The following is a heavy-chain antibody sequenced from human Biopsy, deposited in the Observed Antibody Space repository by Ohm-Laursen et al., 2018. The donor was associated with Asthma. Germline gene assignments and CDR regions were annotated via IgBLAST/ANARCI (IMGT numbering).Heavy chain of an antibody. J-gene: IGHJ6*02. CDR1: GYTFNSAG. CDR3: ARAVDYSHYYGIDV. D-gene: IGHD3-10*01. V-gene: IGHV1-18*01. Sequence: ASVKVSCNTSGYTFNSAGITWARQAPGQGLEWMGWISVYNGNTKVAQKLQDRVTMITDTSTSAAYMELRSLRSDDTAVYFCARAVDYSHYYGIDVWGQGTTVTVS. CDR2: ISVYNGNT.